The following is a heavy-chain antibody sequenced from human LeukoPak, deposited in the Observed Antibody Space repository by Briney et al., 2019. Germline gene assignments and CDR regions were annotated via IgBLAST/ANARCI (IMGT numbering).Heavy chain of an antibody. CDR1: GFTFSSYS. CDR2: ISTTSSYI. J-gene: IGHJ4*02. V-gene: IGHV3-21*04. D-gene: IGHD3-22*01. Sequence: GGSLRLSCAASGFTFSSYSMNWVRQAPGKGLEWVSSISTTSSYIYYADSVKGRFTISRDNSKNTLYLQMNSLRAEDTAVYYCARSGYYHRGYYFDYWGQGTLVTVSS. CDR3: ARSGYYHRGYYFDY.